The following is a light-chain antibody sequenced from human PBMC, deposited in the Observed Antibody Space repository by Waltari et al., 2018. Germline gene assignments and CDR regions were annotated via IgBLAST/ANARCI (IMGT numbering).Light chain of an antibody. CDR2: KDS. Sequence: SYELTQPSSVSVSPGQTARITCSGDVLAKKYARWFQQKPGQAPVLVIYKDSERPSGIPERFSGSSSGTTVTLTISGAQVEDEADYYCYSAADSNLEVFGGGTKLTVL. V-gene: IGLV3-27*01. CDR3: YSAADSNLEV. CDR1: VLAKKY. J-gene: IGLJ3*02.